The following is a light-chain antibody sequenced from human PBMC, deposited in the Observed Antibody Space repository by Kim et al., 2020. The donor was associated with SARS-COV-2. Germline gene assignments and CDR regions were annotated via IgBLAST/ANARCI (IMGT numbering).Light chain of an antibody. CDR1: PSVANDY. CDR2: GAA. Sequence: SPGERATPSCRASPSVANDYLAWYQQKPVLAPRLIIFGAASSATGIPERFSGSGSGTDFTLTISRLEPEDLAVYYCQLYGSSSITFGQGTRLEIK. V-gene: IGKV3D-20*01. J-gene: IGKJ5*01. CDR3: QLYGSSSIT.